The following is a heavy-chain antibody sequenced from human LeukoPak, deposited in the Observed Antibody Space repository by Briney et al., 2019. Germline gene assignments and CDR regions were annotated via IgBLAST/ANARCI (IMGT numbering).Heavy chain of an antibody. CDR1: GFTFSSYG. Sequence: GRSLILSCAASGFTFSSYGLHWVRQAPGKGLEWVAVISYDGSNKHYADSVKGRFTVSRDNSKNTLYLQMNSLRAEDTAVYYCAGETVTIRGTDGFDIWGQGTMVTVFS. CDR3: AGETVTIRGTDGFDI. CDR2: ISYDGSNK. D-gene: IGHD4-17*01. V-gene: IGHV3-30*03. J-gene: IGHJ3*02.